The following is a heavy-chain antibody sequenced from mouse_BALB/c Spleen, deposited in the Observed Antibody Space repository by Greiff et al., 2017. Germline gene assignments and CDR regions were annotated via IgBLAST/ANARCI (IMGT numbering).Heavy chain of an antibody. CDR2: ISDGGSYT. J-gene: IGHJ4*01. Sequence: DVHLVESGGGLVKPGGSLKLSCAASGFTFSDYYMYWVRQTPEKRLEWVATISDGGSYTYYPDSVKGRFTISRDNAKNNLYLQMSSLKSEDTAMYYCARGLFYAMDYWGQGTSVTVSS. CDR3: ARGLFYAMDY. V-gene: IGHV5-4*02. D-gene: IGHD1-2*01. CDR1: GFTFSDYY.